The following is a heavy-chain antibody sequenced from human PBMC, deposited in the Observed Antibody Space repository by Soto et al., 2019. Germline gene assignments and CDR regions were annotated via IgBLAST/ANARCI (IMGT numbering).Heavy chain of an antibody. CDR2: IYYSGST. V-gene: IGHV4-39*01. J-gene: IGHJ6*02. CDR1: GGSISSSNYY. D-gene: IGHD3-22*01. CDR3: ARPRAQHYYDSSDDYGMDV. Sequence: QLQLQESGPGLVKPSETLSLTCTVSGGSISSSNYYWGWIRQPPGKGLEWIGSIYYSGSTYYNPSLKSRVTISVDTSKNQFSLKLSSVTAADTAVYYCARPRAQHYYDSSDDYGMDVWGQGTTVTVSS.